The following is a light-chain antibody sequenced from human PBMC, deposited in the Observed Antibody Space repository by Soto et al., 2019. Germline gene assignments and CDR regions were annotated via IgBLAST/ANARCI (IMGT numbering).Light chain of an antibody. CDR2: KVT. Sequence: QSALTQPASVSGSPGQTIIISCTGTSSDVGGYNYVSWYQQHPGKAPKLVIYKVTNRPSGVSNRFSGSRSGNTASLTISGLQAEDEADYYCCSYTGSSSYVFGTGTKVTVL. V-gene: IGLV2-14*01. CDR3: CSYTGSSSYV. J-gene: IGLJ1*01. CDR1: SSDVGGYNY.